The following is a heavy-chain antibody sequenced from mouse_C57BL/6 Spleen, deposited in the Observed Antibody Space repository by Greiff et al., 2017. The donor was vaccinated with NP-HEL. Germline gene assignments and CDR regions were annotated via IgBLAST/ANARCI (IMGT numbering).Heavy chain of an antibody. CDR1: GYTFTSYW. V-gene: IGHV1-52*01. CDR2: IDPSDSET. D-gene: IGHD1-1*01. Sequence: QVQLKQPGAELVRPGSSVKLSCKASGYTFTSYWMHWVKQRPIQGLEWIGNIDPSDSETHYNQKFKDKATLTVDKSSSTAYMQLSSLTSEDSAVYYCASYGSSHLDYWGQGTTLTVSS. CDR3: ASYGSSHLDY. J-gene: IGHJ2*01.